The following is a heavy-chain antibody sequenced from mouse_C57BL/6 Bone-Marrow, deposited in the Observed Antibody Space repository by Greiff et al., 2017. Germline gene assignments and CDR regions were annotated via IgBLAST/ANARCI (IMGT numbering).Heavy chain of an antibody. CDR2: IYPGDGDT. Sequence: VQLQQSGAELVKPGASVKISCKASGYAFSSYWMNWVKQRHGKGLEWIGQIYPGDGDTNYNGKFKGKATLTADKSSSTAYMQLSSLTSEDSAVYFCARGSSYGWFAYWCQGTLVTVSA. CDR3: ARGSSYGWFAY. D-gene: IGHD1-1*01. J-gene: IGHJ3*01. V-gene: IGHV1-80*01. CDR1: GYAFSSYW.